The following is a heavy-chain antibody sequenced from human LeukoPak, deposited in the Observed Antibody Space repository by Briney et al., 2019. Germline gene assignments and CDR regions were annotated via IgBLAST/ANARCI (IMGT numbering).Heavy chain of an antibody. Sequence: GGSLRLSCAASGFTFSSYWMSWVRQAPGKGLEWVANIKQDGSEKYYVDSVKGRFTISRDNAKNSLYLQMNSLRAEDTAVYYCASDTPDEIEDYWGQGTLVTVSS. V-gene: IGHV3-7*01. CDR3: ASDTPDEIEDY. CDR2: IKQDGSEK. D-gene: IGHD3-22*01. CDR1: GFTFSSYW. J-gene: IGHJ4*02.